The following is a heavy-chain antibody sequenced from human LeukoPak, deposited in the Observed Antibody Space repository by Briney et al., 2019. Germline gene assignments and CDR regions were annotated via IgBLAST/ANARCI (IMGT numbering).Heavy chain of an antibody. J-gene: IGHJ6*03. CDR3: ARVGPPWCSGGSCYDYYYYMDV. CDR1: GGSISSYY. Sequence: KPSETLSLTCTVSGGSISSYYWSWIRQPPGKGLEWIGYIYYSGSTNYNPSLKSRVTISVDTSKNQFSLKLSSVTAADTAVYYCARVGPPWCSGGSCYDYYYYMDVWGKGTTVTVSS. CDR2: IYYSGST. V-gene: IGHV4-59*01. D-gene: IGHD2-15*01.